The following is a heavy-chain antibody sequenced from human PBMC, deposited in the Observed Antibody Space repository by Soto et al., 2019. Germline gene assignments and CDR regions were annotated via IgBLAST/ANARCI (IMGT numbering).Heavy chain of an antibody. D-gene: IGHD6-6*01. J-gene: IGHJ4*02. V-gene: IGHV1-69*08. CDR1: GGTFSSYT. CDR2: IIPILGIA. Sequence: QVQLVQSGAEVKKPGSSMKVSCKASGGTFSSYTISWVRQAPGQGLEWMGRIIPILGIANYAQKFQGRVTITADKSTSTAYMELSSLRSEDTAVYYCAREGSSSTGYYFNYWGQGTLVTGSS. CDR3: AREGSSSTGYYFNY.